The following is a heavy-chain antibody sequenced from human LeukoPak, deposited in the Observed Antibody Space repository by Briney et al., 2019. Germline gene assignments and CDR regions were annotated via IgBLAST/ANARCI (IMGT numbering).Heavy chain of an antibody. CDR2: IYYSGST. J-gene: IGHJ3*02. CDR3: ARGEEVAAPKNAFDI. V-gene: IGHV4-39*07. Sequence: SETLSLTCTVSGGSISSSSYYWGWIRQPPGKGLEWIGSIYYSGSTYYNPSLKSRVTISVDTSKNQFSLKLSSVTAADTAVYYCARGEEVAAPKNAFDIWGQGTMVTVSS. D-gene: IGHD6-19*01. CDR1: GGSISSSSYY.